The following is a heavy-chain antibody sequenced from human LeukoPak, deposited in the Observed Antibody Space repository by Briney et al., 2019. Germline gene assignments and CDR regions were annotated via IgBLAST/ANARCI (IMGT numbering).Heavy chain of an antibody. CDR1: GGSFSGYY. CDR2: INHSGST. CDR3: ARGRGYSSSWYSFGCYFDY. V-gene: IGHV4-34*01. J-gene: IGHJ4*02. D-gene: IGHD6-13*01. Sequence: SETLSLTCAVYGGSFSGYYWSWIRQPPGKGLEWIGEINHSGSTNYNPSLKSRVTISVDTSKNQFSLKLSSVTAADTAVYYCARGRGYSSSWYSFGCYFDYWGQGTLVTVSS.